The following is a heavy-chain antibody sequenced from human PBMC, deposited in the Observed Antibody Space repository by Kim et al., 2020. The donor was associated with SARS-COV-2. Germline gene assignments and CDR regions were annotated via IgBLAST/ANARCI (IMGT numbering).Heavy chain of an antibody. Sequence: YYADSVGERFTISRDNSKNPVFLQMGSLRVEDTAVYYCSRGGPGPYFFEHWGQGTLVTVSS. J-gene: IGHJ4*02. D-gene: IGHD2-8*02. V-gene: IGHV3-66*01. CDR3: SRGGPGPYFFEH.